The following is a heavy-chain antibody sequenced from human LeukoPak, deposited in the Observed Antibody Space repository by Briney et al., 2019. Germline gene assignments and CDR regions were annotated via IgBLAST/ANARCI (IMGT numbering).Heavy chain of an antibody. CDR2: ISSSSSTI. CDR3: ARGTPAYSSSSGWFDP. V-gene: IGHV3-48*04. CDR1: GFTFSSYA. Sequence: PGGSLRLSCAASGFTFSSYAMSWVRQAPGKGLEWVSYISSSSSTIYYADSVKGRFTISRDNAKNSLYLQMNSLRAEDTAVYYCARGTPAYSSSSGWFDPWGQGTLVTVSS. D-gene: IGHD6-6*01. J-gene: IGHJ5*02.